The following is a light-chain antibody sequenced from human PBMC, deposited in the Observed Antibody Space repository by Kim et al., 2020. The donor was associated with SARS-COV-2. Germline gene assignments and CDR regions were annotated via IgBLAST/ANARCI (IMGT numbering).Light chain of an antibody. J-gene: IGLJ3*02. CDR2: LNSDGSH. CDR3: QAWDTGIDV. CDR1: SGHSRNA. V-gene: IGLV4-69*01. Sequence: QLVLTQSPSASASLGASVKLTCTLSSGHSRNAIAWHQQQPERGPRYLMKLNSDGSHTKGDGIPDRFSGSSSGAERYLTISRLRSEDEADYYCQAWDTGIDVFGGGTQVTVL.